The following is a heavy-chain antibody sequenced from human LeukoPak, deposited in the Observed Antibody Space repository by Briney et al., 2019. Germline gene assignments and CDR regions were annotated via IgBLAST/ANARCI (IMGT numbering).Heavy chain of an antibody. D-gene: IGHD3-16*01. CDR3: ARLVGVSPLDY. V-gene: IGHV3-23*01. CDR1: EFTFSGFA. J-gene: IGHJ4*02. CDR2: IRGGGAGA. Sequence: GGSLRLSCAASEFTFSGFAMSWVRQAPGKGLEWVSYIRGGGAGALYADSVKGRFTISRDNSKSTMYLQMNSLRAEDTAVYYCARLVGVSPLDYWGQGTPVTVSS.